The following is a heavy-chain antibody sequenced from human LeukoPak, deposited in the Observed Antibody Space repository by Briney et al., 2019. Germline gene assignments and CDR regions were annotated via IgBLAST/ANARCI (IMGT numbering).Heavy chain of an antibody. Sequence: SETLSLTCTVSGGSISSYYWSWIRQPPGKGLEWIGYIYYSGNTYYNPSLRSRVSISVDTSENQFSLKLSSVTAADTAVYYCARSMYYYDSSGYYYGGVYYWGQGTLVTVSS. CDR2: IYYSGNT. CDR3: ARSMYYYDSSGYYYGGVYY. D-gene: IGHD3-22*01. V-gene: IGHV4-59*01. J-gene: IGHJ4*02. CDR1: GGSISSYY.